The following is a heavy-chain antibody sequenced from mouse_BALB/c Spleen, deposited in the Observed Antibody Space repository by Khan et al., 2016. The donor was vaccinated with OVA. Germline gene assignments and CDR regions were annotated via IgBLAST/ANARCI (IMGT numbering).Heavy chain of an antibody. D-gene: IGHD1-2*01. CDR2: INPYNGGT. V-gene: IGHV1-18*01. CDR1: GYSFTDYT. CDR3: ARSGYGGFAY. Sequence: VQLKQSGPELVKPGASMKISCKASGYSFTDYTMNWVKQSHGKSLEWIGLINPYNGGTSDNQKFKGKATLTVDKSSSTAYMELLSLTAGDSAVYYCARSGYGGFAYWGQGTLVTVSA. J-gene: IGHJ3*01.